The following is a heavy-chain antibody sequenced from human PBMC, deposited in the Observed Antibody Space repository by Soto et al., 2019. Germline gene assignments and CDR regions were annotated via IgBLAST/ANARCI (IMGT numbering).Heavy chain of an antibody. CDR2: IYPGGVNI. CDR3: AGDQTWHALVWGFYP. D-gene: IGHD3-16*01. J-gene: IGHJ5*02. Sequence: GASVKVSCKAIGYSFTSHYMHWVRQAPGQGLEWMGTIYPGGVNIGYAQKFKGRVTMTKDTSTSTVYMELNSLTSEDTAVYYCAGDQTWHALVWGFYPWG. V-gene: IGHV1-46*03. CDR1: GYSFTSHY.